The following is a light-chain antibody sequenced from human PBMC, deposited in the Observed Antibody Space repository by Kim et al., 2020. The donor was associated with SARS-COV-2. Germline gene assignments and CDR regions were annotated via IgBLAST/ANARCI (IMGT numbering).Light chain of an antibody. CDR2: EVS. CDR3: SSYAGSNNLV. V-gene: IGLV2-8*01. Sequence: GQSVTIACTGTSSDVGGYNYVSWYQKHPGKAPKLMIYEVSKRPSGVPDRFSGSKSGNTASLTVSGLQAEDEADYYCSSYAGSNNLVFGGGTQLTVL. J-gene: IGLJ2*01. CDR1: SSDVGGYNY.